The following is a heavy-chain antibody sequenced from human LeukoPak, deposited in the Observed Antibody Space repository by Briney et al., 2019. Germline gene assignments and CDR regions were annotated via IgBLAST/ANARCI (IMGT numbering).Heavy chain of an antibody. J-gene: IGHJ6*02. CDR3: AGRTTVTTWDYYYYGMDV. V-gene: IGHV3-33*01. D-gene: IGHD4-17*01. CDR1: GFAFSTYV. Sequence: PGGSLRLSCAASGFAFSTYVMHWVRQAPGKGLEWVAIIWFDGSKDYHADSVKGRFTISRDNSRNTLFLQMDSLRVEDTALYYCAGRTTVTTWDYYYYGMDVWGQGTTVTVSS. CDR2: IWFDGSKD.